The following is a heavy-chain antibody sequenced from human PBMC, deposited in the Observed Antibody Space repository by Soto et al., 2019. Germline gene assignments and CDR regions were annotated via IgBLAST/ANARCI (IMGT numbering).Heavy chain of an antibody. Sequence: QVQLVQSGAEVKKPGSSVKVSCKASGGTFSSYTISWVRQAPGQGLEWMGRIIPILGIANYAQKFQGRVTITADKSTSTAYMGLSSLRSEDTAVYYCARRGDDYGDYGGDDAFDIWGQGTMVTVSS. CDR2: IIPILGIA. CDR1: GGTFSSYT. CDR3: ARRGDDYGDYGGDDAFDI. J-gene: IGHJ3*02. V-gene: IGHV1-69*02. D-gene: IGHD4-17*01.